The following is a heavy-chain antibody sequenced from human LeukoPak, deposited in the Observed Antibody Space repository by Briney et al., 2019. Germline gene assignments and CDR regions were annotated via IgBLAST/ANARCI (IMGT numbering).Heavy chain of an antibody. J-gene: IGHJ6*04. CDR1: GFTFSSYE. Sequence: GSLRLSCAASGFTFSSYEMNWVRQAPGKGLEWVSYTSSSGSTIYYADSVKGRFTISRDNAKNSLYLQMNSLRAEDTAVYYCAELGITMIGGVWGEGTTVTISS. CDR3: AELGITMIGGV. CDR2: TSSSGSTI. D-gene: IGHD3-10*02. V-gene: IGHV3-48*03.